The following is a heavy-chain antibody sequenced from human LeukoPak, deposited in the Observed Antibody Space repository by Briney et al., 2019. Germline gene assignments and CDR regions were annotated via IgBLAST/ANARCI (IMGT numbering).Heavy chain of an antibody. CDR2: ISGSGGST. J-gene: IGHJ4*02. D-gene: IGHD5-18*01. V-gene: IGHV3-23*01. Sequence: GRSLRLSCAASGFTFSSYAMSWVRQAPGKGLEWVSAISGSGGSTYYADSVKGRFTISRDNSKNTLYLQMNSLRAEDTAVYYCAKRNTATLGGYYFDYWGQGTLVTVSS. CDR1: GFTFSSYA. CDR3: AKRNTATLGGYYFDY.